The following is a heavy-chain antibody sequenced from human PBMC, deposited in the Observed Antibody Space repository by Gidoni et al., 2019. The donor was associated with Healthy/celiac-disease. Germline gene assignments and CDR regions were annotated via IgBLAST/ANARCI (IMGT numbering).Heavy chain of an antibody. J-gene: IGHJ3*02. Sequence: QITLKESGPTLGKPTQTITLTCTFSGFSLSTSGVGVGWIRQPPGKALEWLALIYWDDAKRYSPSLKSRLTITKDTSKNQVVLTMTNMDPVDTATYYCAHSPVGFGVNDAFDIWGQGTMVTVSS. D-gene: IGHD3-10*01. V-gene: IGHV2-5*02. CDR1: GFSLSTSGVG. CDR3: AHSPVGFGVNDAFDI. CDR2: IYWDDAK.